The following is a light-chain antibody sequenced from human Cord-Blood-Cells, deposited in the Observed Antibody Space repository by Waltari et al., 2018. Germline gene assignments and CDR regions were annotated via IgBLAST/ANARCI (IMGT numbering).Light chain of an antibody. CDR1: QSISSY. CDR2: AAS. V-gene: IGKV1-39*01. CDR3: QQSYSTPT. J-gene: IGKJ3*01. Sequence: IQIPLSPYPLSAAVRDRLTTTCPASQSISSYLNWYQQKPGKAPKLLIYAASSLQSGVPSRFSGSGSGTDFTLTISSLQPEDFATYYCQQSYSTPTFGPGTKVDIK.